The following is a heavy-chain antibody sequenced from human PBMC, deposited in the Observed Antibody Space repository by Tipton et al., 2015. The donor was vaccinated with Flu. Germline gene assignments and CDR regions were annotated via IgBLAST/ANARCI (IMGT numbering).Heavy chain of an antibody. CDR2: ISYDGSNK. J-gene: IGHJ5*02. Sequence: SLRLSCAASGFTFSSYAMHWVRQAPGKGLEWVAVISYDGSNKYYADSVKGRFTISRDNSKNTLYLQMNSLRAEDTAVYYCARGLWFRELLLRGWLDPWGQGTLVTVSS. CDR1: GFTFSSYA. V-gene: IGHV3-30-3*01. CDR3: ARGLWFRELLLRGWLDP. D-gene: IGHD3-10*01.